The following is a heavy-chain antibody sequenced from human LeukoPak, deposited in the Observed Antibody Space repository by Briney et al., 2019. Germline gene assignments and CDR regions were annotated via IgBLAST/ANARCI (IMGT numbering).Heavy chain of an antibody. D-gene: IGHD3-10*01. CDR2: INHSGST. Sequence: SETLSLTCAVYGGSFSGYYWSWIRQPPGKGLEWIGEINHSGSTNYNPSLKSRVTISVDTSKNQSSLKLSSVTAADTAVYYCARATFRSFDYWGQGTLVTVSS. J-gene: IGHJ4*02. CDR1: GGSFSGYY. CDR3: ARATFRSFDY. V-gene: IGHV4-34*01.